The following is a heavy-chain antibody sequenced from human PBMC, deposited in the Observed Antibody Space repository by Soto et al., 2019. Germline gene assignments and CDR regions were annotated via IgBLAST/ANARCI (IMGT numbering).Heavy chain of an antibody. CDR2: ISGSGGST. V-gene: IGHV3-23*01. CDR3: AKGNYGDYLQSRWNY. CDR1: GFTFSSYA. Sequence: GGSLRLSCAASGFTFSSYAMSWVRQAPGKGLEWVSAISGSGGSTYYADSVKGRFTISRDNSKNMLYLQMNSLRAEDTAVYYCAKGNYGDYLQSRWNYWGQGTLVTVSS. D-gene: IGHD4-17*01. J-gene: IGHJ4*02.